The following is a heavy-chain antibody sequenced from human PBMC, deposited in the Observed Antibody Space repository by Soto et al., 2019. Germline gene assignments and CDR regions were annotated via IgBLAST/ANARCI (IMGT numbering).Heavy chain of an antibody. Sequence: GGSLRLSCAASGFTFSSYPMSWVRQAPGKGLEWVSAISGSGGSTYYADSVKGRFTISRDNSKNTLYLQMNSLRAEDTAVYYCAKDPYYGSGSYYKGGYFDYWGQGTLVTVSS. V-gene: IGHV3-23*01. D-gene: IGHD3-10*01. CDR1: GFTFSSYP. CDR2: ISGSGGST. J-gene: IGHJ4*02. CDR3: AKDPYYGSGSYYKGGYFDY.